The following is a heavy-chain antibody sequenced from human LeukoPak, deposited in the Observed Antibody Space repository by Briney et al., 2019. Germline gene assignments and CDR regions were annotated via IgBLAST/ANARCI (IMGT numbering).Heavy chain of an antibody. CDR2: MNPNSGNT. CDR1: GYTFTSHD. CDR3: ARPIYGGNSDVFDY. D-gene: IGHD4-23*01. Sequence: ASVKVSCKASGYTFTSHDINWVRQATGQGLEWMGWMNPNSGNTGYAQKFQGRVTMTRDMSTSTVYMELSSLRSEDTAVYYCARPIYGGNSDVFDYWGQGTLVTVSS. J-gene: IGHJ4*02. V-gene: IGHV1-8*02.